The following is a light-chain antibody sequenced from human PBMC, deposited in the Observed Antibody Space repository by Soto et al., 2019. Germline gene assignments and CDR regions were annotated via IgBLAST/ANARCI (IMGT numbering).Light chain of an antibody. Sequence: ETVMTQSPATLSVSPGERATLSCRASQSVSTNLAWYQQRPGQAPRLLIFGASTRTTGIPARFSGSGSGTEFTLTISSLQSEDFAVYYCQQYNNWPPFTFGPGTEVDIK. CDR1: QSVSTN. J-gene: IGKJ3*01. CDR2: GAS. V-gene: IGKV3-15*01. CDR3: QQYNNWPPFT.